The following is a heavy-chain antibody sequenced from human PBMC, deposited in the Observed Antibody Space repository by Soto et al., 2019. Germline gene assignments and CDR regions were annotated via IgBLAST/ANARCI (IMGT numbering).Heavy chain of an antibody. D-gene: IGHD6-13*01. Sequence: QSGGSLRLSCAASGFTFSSYSMNWVRQAPGKGLEWVSYISSSSSTIYYADSVKGRFTISRDNAKNSLYLQMNSLRDEDTAVYYCAREWGHSSSWYKGMDVWGQGTTVTVSS. CDR3: AREWGHSSSWYKGMDV. V-gene: IGHV3-48*02. CDR2: ISSSSSTI. J-gene: IGHJ6*01. CDR1: GFTFSSYS.